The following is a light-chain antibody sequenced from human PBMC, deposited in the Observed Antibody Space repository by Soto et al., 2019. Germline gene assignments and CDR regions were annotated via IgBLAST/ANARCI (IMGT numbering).Light chain of an antibody. V-gene: IGKV3-20*01. Sequence: EIVLTQSPGTLSLSPGERATLSCRASQSVTNNYLARYQQKTGQAPRLLIYDASHRATGIPDRFSGSGSGTDFTLTINRLEPEDFAVYYCQQCATAPLTFGQGTRVETK. J-gene: IGKJ1*01. CDR1: QSVTNNY. CDR2: DAS. CDR3: QQCATAPLT.